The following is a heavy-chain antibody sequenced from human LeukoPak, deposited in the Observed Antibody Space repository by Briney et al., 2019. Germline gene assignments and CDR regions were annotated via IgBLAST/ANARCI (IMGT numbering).Heavy chain of an antibody. J-gene: IGHJ4*02. CDR3: AKRSVSATVKTYYFDY. V-gene: IGHV3-23*01. D-gene: IGHD4-11*01. Sequence: GGSLRLSCAASGFTFSSYAMSWVRQAPGKGLEWVSAISAGGTNTYYADSVKGWFTISRDISKNTLYLQMSSLRAEDTAVYYCAKRSVSATVKTYYFDYWGQGTLVTVSS. CDR1: GFTFSSYA. CDR2: ISAGGTNT.